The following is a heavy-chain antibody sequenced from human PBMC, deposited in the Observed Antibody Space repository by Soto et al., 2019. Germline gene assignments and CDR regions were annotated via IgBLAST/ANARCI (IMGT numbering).Heavy chain of an antibody. CDR2: IWYDGSNK. CDR3: ARDHGGMDV. Sequence: PGGSLRLSCAASGFTFSSYGMHWVRQAPGKGLEWVAVIWYDGSNKYYADSVKGRFTISRDNSKNTLYLQMNSLRAEGTAVYYCARDHGGMDVWGQGTTVTVSS. J-gene: IGHJ6*02. CDR1: GFTFSSYG. V-gene: IGHV3-33*01.